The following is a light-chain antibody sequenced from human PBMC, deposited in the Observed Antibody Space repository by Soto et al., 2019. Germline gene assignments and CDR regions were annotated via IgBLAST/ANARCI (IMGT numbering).Light chain of an antibody. J-gene: IGLJ3*02. CDR1: SSNIGGTNY. CDR3: ASWDDRLGAVM. Sequence: QAVVTQPPSASGTPGQKVFISCSGSSSNIGGTNYAYWYQQLPGAAPKLLMHSNNLRPSGVPERISGSKFGTAASLAISGLRSEDEAVYYCASWDDRLGAVMFGGGTKLTVL. V-gene: IGLV1-47*02. CDR2: SNN.